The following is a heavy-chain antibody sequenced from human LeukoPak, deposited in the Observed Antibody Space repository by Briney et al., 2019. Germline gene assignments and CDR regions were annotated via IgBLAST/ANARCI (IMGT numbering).Heavy chain of an antibody. CDR2: VYSSGSA. V-gene: IGHV4-61*02. Sequence: SETLSLTCTISSGSINSDGYYWSWIRQPAGKGLEWIGRVYSSGSANYSPSLKSRVIISIDTSKNQFSLRLSSVTAADTAVYYCARVYRKDVYNFDGFDIWGQGTMVTVS. CDR3: ARVYRKDVYNFDGFDI. J-gene: IGHJ3*02. CDR1: SGSINSDGYY. D-gene: IGHD5-24*01.